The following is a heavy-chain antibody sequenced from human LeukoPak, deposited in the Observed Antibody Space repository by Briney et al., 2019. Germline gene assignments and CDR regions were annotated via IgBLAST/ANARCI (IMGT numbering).Heavy chain of an antibody. D-gene: IGHD3-10*01. CDR2: INWNGGST. CDR1: GFTFDDYG. J-gene: IGHJ4*02. Sequence: GGSLRLSCAASGFTFDDYGMSWVRQAPGKGLEWVSGINWNGGSTDYADSVKGRFTISRDNAKNSLYLQMNSLRAEDTALYYCARGYYGSGSYFHYFDYWGQGTLVTVSS. CDR3: ARGYYGSGSYFHYFDY. V-gene: IGHV3-20*04.